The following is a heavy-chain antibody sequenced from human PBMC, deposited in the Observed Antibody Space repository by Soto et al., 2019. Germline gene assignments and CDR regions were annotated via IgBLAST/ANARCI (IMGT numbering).Heavy chain of an antibody. J-gene: IGHJ4*02. Sequence: QVQLVQSGAEVKKPGSSVKVSCKASGGTFSSYAISWVRQAPGQGLEWMGGIIPIFGTANYAQKFQGRVTITADESTSXAXXELSSLRSEDTAVYYCARGPRYCSGGSCYPYYFDYWGQGTLVTVSS. V-gene: IGHV1-69*12. CDR1: GGTFSSYA. CDR3: ARGPRYCSGGSCYPYYFDY. CDR2: IIPIFGTA. D-gene: IGHD2-15*01.